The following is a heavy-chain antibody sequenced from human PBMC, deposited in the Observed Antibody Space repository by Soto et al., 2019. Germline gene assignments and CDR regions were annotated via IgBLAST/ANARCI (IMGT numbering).Heavy chain of an antibody. CDR3: ARHETVPFDY. D-gene: IGHD6-6*01. J-gene: IGHJ4*02. CDR1: GGSISSYY. CDR2: IYYSGST. V-gene: IGHV4-59*01. Sequence: QVQLQESGPGLVKPSETLSLTCTVSGGSISSYYWSWIRQPPGKGLEWIGYIYYSGSTNYNPSLKRRVTISVDTSKNQFSLKLSSVTAADTAVYYCARHETVPFDYWGQGTLVTVSS.